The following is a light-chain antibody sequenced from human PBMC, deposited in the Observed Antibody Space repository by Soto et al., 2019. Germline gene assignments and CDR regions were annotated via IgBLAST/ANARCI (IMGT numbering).Light chain of an antibody. J-gene: IGKJ1*01. CDR2: SAT. V-gene: IGKV1-39*01. Sequence: DIQMTQSPSSVSASVGDRITITCRTSQSFSSYLTWYQHKPGKAPKLLIYSATVLQSGVPSRFSGSGSGTDFTLTISRLQPEDSATYYCQQTYTIPWTFGQGTKVDIK. CDR3: QQTYTIPWT. CDR1: QSFSSY.